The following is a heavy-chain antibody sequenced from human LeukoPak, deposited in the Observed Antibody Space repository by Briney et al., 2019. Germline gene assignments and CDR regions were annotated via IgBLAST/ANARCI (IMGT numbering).Heavy chain of an antibody. CDR3: ARSDSSSSLVLGSYYGMDV. CDR1: GGSISSGSYY. Sequence: SETLSLTCTVSGGSISSGSYYWAWIRQPPGKGLEWIGTIYYTGSTYYNPSLKSRVTISVDTSKNQFSLKLTSVTAADTAVYYCARSDSSSSLVLGSYYGMDVWGQGTTVTVSS. V-gene: IGHV4-39*01. D-gene: IGHD6-6*01. CDR2: IYYTGST. J-gene: IGHJ6*02.